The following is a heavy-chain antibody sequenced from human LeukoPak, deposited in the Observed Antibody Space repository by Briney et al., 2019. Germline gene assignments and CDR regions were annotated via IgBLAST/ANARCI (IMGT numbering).Heavy chain of an antibody. Sequence: PGGSLRLSCAASGFSFNSAAMTWVRQAPGKGLEWVSLVSSSGANTYYADSVKGRFTISRDNPKNTLYLQMNSLRAEDTAIYYCAKDIQGSYWGQGTLVTVSS. J-gene: IGHJ4*02. CDR3: AKDIQGSY. V-gene: IGHV3-23*01. D-gene: IGHD2-21*01. CDR1: GFSFNSAA. CDR2: VSSSGANT.